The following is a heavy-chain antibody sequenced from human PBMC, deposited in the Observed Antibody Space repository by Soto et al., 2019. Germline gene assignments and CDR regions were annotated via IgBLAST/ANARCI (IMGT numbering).Heavy chain of an antibody. D-gene: IGHD6-13*01. V-gene: IGHV4-59*08. J-gene: IGHJ3*02. Sequence: SETLSLTCTVSGGSISSYYWSWIRQPPGKGLEWIGYIYYSGSTNYNPSLKSRVTISVDTSKNQFSLKLSSVTAADTAVYYCARSLGSWPGGRGAFDIWGQGTMVTV. CDR3: ARSLGSWPGGRGAFDI. CDR1: GGSISSYY. CDR2: IYYSGST.